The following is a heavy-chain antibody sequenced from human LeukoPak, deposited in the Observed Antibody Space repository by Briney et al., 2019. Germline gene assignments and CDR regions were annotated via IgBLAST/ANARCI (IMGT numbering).Heavy chain of an antibody. V-gene: IGHV3-7*01. CDR2: IKDDGSEK. Sequence: GGSLRLSCTASGFTFRNYWMSWVRQAPGKGLEWVANIKDDGSEKYDVDSMEGRFTISRDNAKSSLYLQMNSLRVEDTALYYCAREPMVRGVIKYGMDVWGQGTTVTVSS. CDR3: AREPMVRGVIKYGMDV. CDR1: GFTFRNYW. D-gene: IGHD3-10*01. J-gene: IGHJ6*02.